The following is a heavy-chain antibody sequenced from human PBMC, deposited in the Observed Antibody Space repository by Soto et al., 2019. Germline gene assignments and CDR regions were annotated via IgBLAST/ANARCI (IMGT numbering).Heavy chain of an antibody. CDR3: ARGNPFNYAGFDV. V-gene: IGHV1-8*01. CDR2: MNAKSGDT. Sequence: QAHLEQSGAEVKRPGASVKVSCKASGYTFSDFDINWLRQAAGQGPEWMGWMNAKSGDTFFAQRFQGKFNMAWDTSLSTAYIEVGSLTADDTAIYYCARGNPFNYAGFDVWGQGTTVAVSS. J-gene: IGHJ6*02. D-gene: IGHD3-16*01. CDR1: GYTFSDFD.